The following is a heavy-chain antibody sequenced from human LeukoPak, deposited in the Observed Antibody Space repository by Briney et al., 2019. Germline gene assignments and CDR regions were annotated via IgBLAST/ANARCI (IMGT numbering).Heavy chain of an antibody. V-gene: IGHV3-23*01. CDR1: GFTFSSYA. D-gene: IGHD3-3*01. CDR2: ISGSGGST. CDR3: AKFKSYYDFWSGYYDAFGI. J-gene: IGHJ3*02. Sequence: GGSLRLSCAASGFTFSSYAMSWVRQAPGKGLEWVSAISGSGGSTYYADSVKGRFTISRDNSKNTLYLQMNSLRAEDTAVYYCAKFKSYYDFWSGYYDAFGIWGQGTMVTVSS.